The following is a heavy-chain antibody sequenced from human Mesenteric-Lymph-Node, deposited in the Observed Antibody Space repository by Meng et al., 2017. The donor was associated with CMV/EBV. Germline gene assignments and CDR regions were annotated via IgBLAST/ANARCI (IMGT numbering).Heavy chain of an antibody. J-gene: IGHJ4*02. V-gene: IGHV2-5*02. CDR2: IYWDDDQ. CDR3: ARFAFPGHY. D-gene: IGHD2/OR15-2a*01. Sequence: LTCALSGFAVSTYGEGVGWIRQPPGKALEWLALIYWDDDQRYTPSLKSRLTITKDPSKSQVVLTMTTMDPVDTAVYYCARFAFPGHYWGQGTLVTVSS. CDR1: GFAVSTYGEG.